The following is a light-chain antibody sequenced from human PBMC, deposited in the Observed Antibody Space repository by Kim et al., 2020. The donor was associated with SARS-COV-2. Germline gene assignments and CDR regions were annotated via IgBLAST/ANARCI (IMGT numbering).Light chain of an antibody. CDR2: VDTEGRH. Sequence: QLVLTQSPSASASLGASVTLTCTLSSGHNTYAIAWHQQQPEKGPRYLMRVDTEGRHIRGDGIPERFSGSSSGAVHYLTISRLQSDDEADYYCQTWTTGNRGVFGGGTQLTVL. CDR1: SGHNTYA. V-gene: IGLV4-69*01. J-gene: IGLJ3*02. CDR3: QTWTTGNRGV.